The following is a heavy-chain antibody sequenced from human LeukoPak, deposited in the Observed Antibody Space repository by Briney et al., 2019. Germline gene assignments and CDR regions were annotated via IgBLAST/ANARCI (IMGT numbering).Heavy chain of an antibody. CDR1: GGSFSGYY. CDR2: INHSGST. Sequence: PSETLSLTCAVYGGSFSGYYWSWIRQPPGKGLEWIGEINHSGSTNYNPSLKSRVTISVDTSKNQFSLKLSSVTAADTAVYYCARPDGLYNWFDPWGQGTLVTVSS. V-gene: IGHV4-34*01. D-gene: IGHD3-10*01. CDR3: ARPDGLYNWFDP. J-gene: IGHJ5*02.